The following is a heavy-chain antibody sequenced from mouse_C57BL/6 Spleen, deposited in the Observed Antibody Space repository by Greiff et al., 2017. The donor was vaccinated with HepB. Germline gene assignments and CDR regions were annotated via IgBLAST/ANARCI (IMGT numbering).Heavy chain of an antibody. J-gene: IGHJ4*01. D-gene: IGHD2-4*01. V-gene: IGHV1-53*01. CDR3: ARRLAYYEYDVKDAMDY. CDR1: GYTFTSYW. Sequence: QVQLQQPGTELVKPGASVKLSCKASGYTFTSYWMHWVKQRPGQGLEWIGNINPSNGGTNYNEKFKSKATLTVDKSSSTAYMQLSSLTSEDSAVYYCARRLAYYEYDVKDAMDYWGQGTSVTVSS. CDR2: INPSNGGT.